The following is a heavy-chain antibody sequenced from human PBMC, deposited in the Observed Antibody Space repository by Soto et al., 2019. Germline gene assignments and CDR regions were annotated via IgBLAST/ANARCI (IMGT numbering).Heavy chain of an antibody. CDR1: GFTVSSNY. Sequence: GGSLRLSCAASGFTVSSNYMSWVRQAPGKGLEWVSVIYSGGSTYYADSVKGRFTISRDNSKNTLYLQMNSLRAEDTAVYYCAKVNRMTTVTTHYYFDYWGQGTLVTVSS. CDR3: AKVNRMTTVTTHYYFDY. CDR2: IYSGGST. J-gene: IGHJ4*02. D-gene: IGHD4-4*01. V-gene: IGHV3-53*01.